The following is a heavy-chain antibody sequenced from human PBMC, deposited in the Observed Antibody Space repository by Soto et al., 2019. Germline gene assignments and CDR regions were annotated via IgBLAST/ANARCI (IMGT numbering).Heavy chain of an antibody. Sequence: ASVKVSCKASGYTFTSYDINWVRQATGQGLEWMGWMNPNSGNTGYAQKFQGRVTMTRNTSISTAYMELSSLRSEDTAVYYCAREIRGYSVPSPYYYYYYMDVWGKGTTVTVSS. CDR2: MNPNSGNT. J-gene: IGHJ6*03. CDR3: AREIRGYSVPSPYYYYYYMDV. CDR1: GYTFTSYD. V-gene: IGHV1-8*01. D-gene: IGHD5-12*01.